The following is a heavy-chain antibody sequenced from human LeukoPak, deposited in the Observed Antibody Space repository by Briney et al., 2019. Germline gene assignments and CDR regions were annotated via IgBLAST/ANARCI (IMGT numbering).Heavy chain of an antibody. D-gene: IGHD3-22*01. CDR1: GFTFSSYG. J-gene: IGHJ4*02. CDR2: ISGSGGST. Sequence: PGGSLRLSCAASGFTFSSYGMTWVRQAPGKGLEWVSGISGSGGSTYYADSVKGRFTISRDNSKNTLYLQMNSLRAEDTAFYYCARATHYYDSSGYDYWGQGTLVTVSS. V-gene: IGHV3-23*01. CDR3: ARATHYYDSSGYDY.